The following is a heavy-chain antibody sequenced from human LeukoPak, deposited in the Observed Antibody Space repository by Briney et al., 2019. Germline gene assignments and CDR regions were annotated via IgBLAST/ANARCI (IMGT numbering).Heavy chain of an antibody. CDR3: ARETLVRDYGMDV. V-gene: IGHV4-4*07. J-gene: IGHJ6*02. CDR2: IYASSGGT. D-gene: IGHD6-6*01. CDR1: GDSISRFY. Sequence: SETLSLTCTVSGDSISRFYWNWIRQPAGKGLEWIGRIYASSGGTKYNPSLESRVFMSLDTSKNQFSLKLTSVTAADTAVYYCARETLVRDYGMDVWGQGTTVTVSS.